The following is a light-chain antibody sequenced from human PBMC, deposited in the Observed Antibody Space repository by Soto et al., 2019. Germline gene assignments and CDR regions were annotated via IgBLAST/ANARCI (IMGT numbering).Light chain of an antibody. V-gene: IGKV4-1*01. CDR1: QSVLYSSNNNNY. CDR3: QQYYDTPST. Sequence: DIVMTQSPDSLAVPLGETATINCKSSQSVLYSSNNNNYIAWYQQKPGQPPKLIIYWASTRESGVPDRFSGSGSGTDFTLTISSLQAEDVAIYYCQQYYDTPSTFGQGTKVDIK. CDR2: WAS. J-gene: IGKJ1*01.